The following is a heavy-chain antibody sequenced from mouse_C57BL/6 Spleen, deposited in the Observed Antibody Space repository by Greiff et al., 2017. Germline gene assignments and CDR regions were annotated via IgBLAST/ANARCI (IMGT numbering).Heavy chain of an antibody. CDR3: ARGGNVYAY. V-gene: IGHV1-55*01. CDR1: GYTFTSYW. CDR2: IYPGSGST. J-gene: IGHJ3*01. Sequence: QFQLQQPGAELVKPGASVKMSCKASGYTFTSYWITGVKQRPGQGLGWIGDIYPGSGSTNYKEKLKRKATLSVDTSSSTAYRQLSSLTSEDSAVYCCARGGNVYAYWGQGTLVTVSA. D-gene: IGHD2-1*01.